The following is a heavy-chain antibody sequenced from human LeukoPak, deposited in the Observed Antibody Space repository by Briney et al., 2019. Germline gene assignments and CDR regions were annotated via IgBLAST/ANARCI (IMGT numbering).Heavy chain of an antibody. CDR3: AKIAVLGTPYYSMDV. Sequence: PSETLSLTCTVSGGSISSYYWTWIRQPPGKGLEWIGYIYNSGTTNYNPSLKSRVTISVDTSKNQLSLKLRSVTAADTAVYYCAKIAVLGTPYYSMDVWGQGTTVTVSS. CDR1: GGSISSYY. J-gene: IGHJ6*02. D-gene: IGHD7-27*01. CDR2: IYNSGTT. V-gene: IGHV4-59*01.